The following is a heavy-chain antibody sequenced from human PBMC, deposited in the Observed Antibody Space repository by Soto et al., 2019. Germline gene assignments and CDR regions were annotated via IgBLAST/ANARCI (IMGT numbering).Heavy chain of an antibody. D-gene: IGHD2-15*01. V-gene: IGHV1-2*02. CDR2: MDPITGGT. J-gene: IGHJ6*02. Sequence: KVSCKSSVYNLGAYYTYCVRQAPGRWLEWVGLMDPITGGTDYEERLRDRVTMTRDTSINTAYMELRRLRSDDTAIYFCARGRDAAYQFHSHHGMDVWGQGTTVTVCS. CDR3: ARGRDAAYQFHSHHGMDV. CDR1: VYNLGAYY.